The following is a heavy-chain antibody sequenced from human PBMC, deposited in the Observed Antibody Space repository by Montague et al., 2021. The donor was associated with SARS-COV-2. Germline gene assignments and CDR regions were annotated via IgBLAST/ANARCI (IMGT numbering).Heavy chain of an antibody. Sequence: SETLSLTCTVSGGSISSYYWSWIRQPPGKGLEWIGYIYYSGSTNYNPSLKSRVTISVDTSKNQFSLKLSSVTAADTAVYYCARLAVGYCTNGVCYTVFDYWGQGTLVTVSS. D-gene: IGHD2-8*01. J-gene: IGHJ4*02. CDR1: GGSISSYY. CDR3: ARLAVGYCTNGVCYTVFDY. CDR2: IYYSGST. V-gene: IGHV4-59*08.